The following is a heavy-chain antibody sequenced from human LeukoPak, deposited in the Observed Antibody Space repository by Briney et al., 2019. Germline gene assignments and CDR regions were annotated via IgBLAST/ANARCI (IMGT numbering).Heavy chain of an antibody. D-gene: IGHD2-15*01. Sequence: RASVKVSCKASGYTFTGYYMHWVRQAPGQGLEWMGWISTYNGNTNYAQKLQGRVSMTTDTSTTTAYMELSRLRSDDTAVYYCARAYCSGGSCYRRWFDPWGQGTLVTVSS. CDR2: ISTYNGNT. J-gene: IGHJ5*02. CDR3: ARAYCSGGSCYRRWFDP. CDR1: GYTFTGYY. V-gene: IGHV1/OR15-2*01.